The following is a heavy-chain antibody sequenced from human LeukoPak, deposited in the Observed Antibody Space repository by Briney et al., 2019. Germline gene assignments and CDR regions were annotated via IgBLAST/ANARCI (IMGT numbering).Heavy chain of an antibody. Sequence: PGGSLRLSCAASGFTFSSYSMNWVRQAPGKGLEWVSYINSGSSYMYYPDSVKGRFTISRDNAKNSLYLQMDSLRDEDTAVYYCAREDDDWGPYTFDVWGQGTVVTVSS. D-gene: IGHD7-27*01. CDR3: AREDDDWGPYTFDV. J-gene: IGHJ3*01. V-gene: IGHV3-48*02. CDR2: INSGSSYM. CDR1: GFTFSSYS.